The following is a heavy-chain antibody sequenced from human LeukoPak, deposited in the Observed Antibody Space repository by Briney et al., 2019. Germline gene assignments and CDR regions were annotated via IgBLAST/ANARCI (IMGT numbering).Heavy chain of an antibody. J-gene: IGHJ4*02. D-gene: IGHD7-27*01. CDR3: TRPGLIGDFDC. CDR2: IRSKADSYAT. V-gene: IGHV3-73*01. Sequence: GGSLRLSCAASGLTFSGSAMHWVRQASGKGLEWVGRIRSKADSYATAYAVSVKGRFTTSRDDSKNTVYLQMNSLKTEDTAVYYCTRPGLIGDFDCWGQGTLVTVSS. CDR1: GLTFSGSA.